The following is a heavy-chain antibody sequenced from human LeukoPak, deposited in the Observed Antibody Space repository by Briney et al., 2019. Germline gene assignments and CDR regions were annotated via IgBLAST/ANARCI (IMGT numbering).Heavy chain of an antibody. Sequence: GGTLRLSCAASGFPFSNYGMSWVRQAPGKGLEWVGFIRSKAYGGTTEYAASVKGRFTISRDDSKSIAYLQMNSLRTEDTAVYYCTREDYVGDFYYYMDVWGKGTTVTISS. V-gene: IGHV3-49*04. CDR2: IRSKAYGGTT. CDR3: TREDYVGDFYYYMDV. J-gene: IGHJ6*03. CDR1: GFPFSNYG. D-gene: IGHD4-17*01.